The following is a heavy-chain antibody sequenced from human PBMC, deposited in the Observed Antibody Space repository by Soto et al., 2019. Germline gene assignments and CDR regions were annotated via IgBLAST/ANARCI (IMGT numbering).Heavy chain of an antibody. J-gene: IGHJ6*03. Sequence: SETLSLTCTVSGGSISSSSYYWGWIRQPPGKGLEWIGSIYYSGSTYYNPSLKSRVTISVDTSKNQFSLKLSSVTAADTAVYYCARGDSGWLNYYYYYMDVWGKGTTVTVSS. CDR2: IYYSGST. CDR1: GGSISSSSYY. D-gene: IGHD6-19*01. CDR3: ARGDSGWLNYYYYYMDV. V-gene: IGHV4-39*01.